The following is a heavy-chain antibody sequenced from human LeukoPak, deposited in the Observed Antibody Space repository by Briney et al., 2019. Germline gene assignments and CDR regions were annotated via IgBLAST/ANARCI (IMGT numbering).Heavy chain of an antibody. D-gene: IGHD3-22*01. V-gene: IGHV4-31*03. CDR2: IYYSGTT. J-gene: IGHJ4*02. CDR1: GGSISSGGYY. Sequence: PSQTLSLTCTVSGGSISSGGYYWSWIRQHPGKGLEWIGYIYYSGTTYYNPSLKSRITISVYTSKNQFSLNLSSVTAADTAVYYCARAYSGYYYFDYWGQGTLVTVSS. CDR3: ARAYSGYYYFDY.